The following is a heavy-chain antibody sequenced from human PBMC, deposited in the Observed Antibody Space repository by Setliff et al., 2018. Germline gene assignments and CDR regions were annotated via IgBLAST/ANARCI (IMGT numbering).Heavy chain of an antibody. CDR1: GFTFSSSA. J-gene: IGHJ4*02. CDR3: ARGGRYSSSSLDY. V-gene: IGHV3-64*02. D-gene: IGHD6-6*01. Sequence: PGGSLRLSCVVSGFTFSSSAMHWVRQAPGKGLEYVSSISTDGGNTYYVDSVEGRFTISGDNSKNTVYVQMGSLRPEDTAVYYCARGGRYSSSSLDYWGQGTLVTVSS. CDR2: ISTDGGNT.